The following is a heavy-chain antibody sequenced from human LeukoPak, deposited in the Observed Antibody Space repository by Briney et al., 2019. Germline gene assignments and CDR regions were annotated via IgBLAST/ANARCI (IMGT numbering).Heavy chain of an antibody. CDR1: GYTFTGYY. CDR3: ARDQDIVVVVAATSLYYYYGMDV. D-gene: IGHD2-15*01. V-gene: IGHV1-2*02. CDR2: INPNSGGT. Sequence: ASVKVSCKASGYTFTGYYMHWVRQAPGQGLEWMGWINPNSGGTNYAQKFQGRVTMTRDTSISTAYMELSRLRSDDTAVYYCARDQDIVVVVAATSLYYYYGMDVWGQGTTVTVSS. J-gene: IGHJ6*02.